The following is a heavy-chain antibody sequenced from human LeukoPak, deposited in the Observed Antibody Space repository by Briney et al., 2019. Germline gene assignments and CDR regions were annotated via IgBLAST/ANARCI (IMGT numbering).Heavy chain of an antibody. Sequence: PSETLSLTCTVSGDSISSYYWSWIRQPPGKGLEWIGYIYYSGSTNYNPSLKSRVTISVDTSKNQFSLKLSSVTAADTAVYYCARQYYYDSKFDYWGQGTLVTVSS. V-gene: IGHV4-59*01. CDR1: GDSISSYY. CDR3: ARQYYYDSKFDY. J-gene: IGHJ4*02. CDR2: IYYSGST. D-gene: IGHD3-22*01.